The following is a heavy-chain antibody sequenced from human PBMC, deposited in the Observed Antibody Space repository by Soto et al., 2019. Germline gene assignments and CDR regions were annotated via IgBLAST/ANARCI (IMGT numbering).Heavy chain of an antibody. CDR2: FYSSGSI. J-gene: IGHJ5*02. V-gene: IGHV4-31*03. CDR3: ARMYSSGSGWCHT. CDR1: GYSITAGGYY. Sequence: LQESGPGLVKPSQTLSLTCFVSGYSITAGGYYWSWIRHLPGKGLEWIGSFYSSGSIIYNPSPRSRVSISGDTSSNHFSMSLAALTGADTVRYYCARMYSSGSGWCHTWGQGTMVTVSS. D-gene: IGHD6-19*01.